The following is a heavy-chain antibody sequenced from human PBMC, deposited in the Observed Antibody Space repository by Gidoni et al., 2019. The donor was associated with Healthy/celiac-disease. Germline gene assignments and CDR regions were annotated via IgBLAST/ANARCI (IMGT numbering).Heavy chain of an antibody. CDR1: GGSISHGRYY. D-gene: IGHD3-22*01. V-gene: IGHV4-61*02. CDR2: IYTSGST. CDR3: ARALFLTYPDSSGYYYYYYGMDV. Sequence: QVQLQPSGPGLVKPSQTLSLTCTDSGGSISHGRYYWCLIRQPAGKGLEWNGRIYTSGSTNYNPSRNSRVTISVDTSKNQFSLKLSSVTSADTAVYYCARALFLTYPDSSGYYYYYYGMDVWGQGTTVTVSS. J-gene: IGHJ6*02.